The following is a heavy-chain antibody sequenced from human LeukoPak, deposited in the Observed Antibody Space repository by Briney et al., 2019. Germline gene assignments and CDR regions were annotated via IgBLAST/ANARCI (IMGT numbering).Heavy chain of an antibody. CDR1: GFTFSRYG. V-gene: IGHV3-23*01. CDR2: ISSRGGST. CDR3: AKSGNNYDSDAYAFIDY. D-gene: IGHD3-22*01. Sequence: RPGGSLRLSCAVSGFTFSRYGMSWVRQAPGTALEWVSGISSRGGSTYYADSVKGRFTISRDNSKNTLSLQMSSLRVEDTAVYYCAKSGNNYDSDAYAFIDYWGQGTLVTVSS. J-gene: IGHJ4*02.